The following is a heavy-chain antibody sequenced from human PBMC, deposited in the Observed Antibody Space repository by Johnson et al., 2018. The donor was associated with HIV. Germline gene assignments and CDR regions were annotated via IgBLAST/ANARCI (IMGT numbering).Heavy chain of an antibody. CDR2: IWYDGSNK. V-gene: IGHV3-33*01. CDR3: ARESDSSGYYSDAFDI. D-gene: IGHD3-22*01. J-gene: IGHJ3*02. CDR1: GFTFSSYG. Sequence: QVQLVESGGGVVQPGRSLRLSCAASGFTFSSYGMHWVRQAPGKGLEWVAVIWYDGSNKYYADSVKGRFPISRDNSKNTLYLQMNSLRAEDMAVYYCARESDSSGYYSDAFDIWGQGTMVTVSS.